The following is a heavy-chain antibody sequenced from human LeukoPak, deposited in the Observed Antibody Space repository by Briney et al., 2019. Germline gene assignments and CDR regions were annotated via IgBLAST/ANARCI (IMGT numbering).Heavy chain of an antibody. J-gene: IGHJ4*02. V-gene: IGHV4-39*01. D-gene: IGHD6-19*01. CDR3: ARIAVAEDYYFDY. CDR2: IYDSGST. Sequence: PSETLSLTCTGSGGSISSNSYYWGWIRQPPGKGLEWIGSIYDSGSTYYNPSLKSRVTISVDTSKNQFSLNLRSVTAADTAVYYCARIAVAEDYYFDYWGQGTLVTVSS. CDR1: GGSISSNSYY.